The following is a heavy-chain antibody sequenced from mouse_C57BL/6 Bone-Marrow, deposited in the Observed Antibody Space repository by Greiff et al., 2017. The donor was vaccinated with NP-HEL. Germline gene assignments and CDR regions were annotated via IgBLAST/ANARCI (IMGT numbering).Heavy chain of an antibody. Sequence: EVQRVESGGGLVKPGGSLKLSCAASGFTFSDYGMHWVRQAPEKGLEWVAYISSGSSTIYYVDTVKGRFTISRDNAQNTLFLQMTSLRSEDTAMYYCARRMDDGYYYFDYWGQGTTLTVSS. V-gene: IGHV5-17*01. CDR2: ISSGSSTI. CDR1: GFTFSDYG. D-gene: IGHD2-3*01. CDR3: ARRMDDGYYYFDY. J-gene: IGHJ2*01.